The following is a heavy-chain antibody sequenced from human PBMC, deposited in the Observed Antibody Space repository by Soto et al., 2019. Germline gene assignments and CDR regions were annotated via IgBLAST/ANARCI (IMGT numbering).Heavy chain of an antibody. CDR1: GFTLDKYT. CDR3: SRDREADGIWTFDS. Sequence: GGSLRLSCAAFGFTLDKYTMGWVRQAPGKGLEWVAESFSSGGTQYADSVKGRFTISRDNSRNMVFLQMNGLRVEDTALYYCSRDREADGIWTFDSWGQGALVPGSS. V-gene: IGHV3-53*01. D-gene: IGHD3-9*01. J-gene: IGHJ4*02. CDR2: SFSSGGT.